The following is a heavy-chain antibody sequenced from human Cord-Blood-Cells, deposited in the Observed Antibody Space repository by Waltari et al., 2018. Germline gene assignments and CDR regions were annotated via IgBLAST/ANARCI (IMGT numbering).Heavy chain of an antibody. D-gene: IGHD7-27*01. CDR1: GGPLSSHY. CDR2: IYYSGST. V-gene: IGHV4-59*11. CDR3: ARDTKLTGDAFDI. J-gene: IGHJ3*02. Sequence: QVQLQESGPGLVKPSETLSLTCTAPGGPLSSHYWSWIRQPPGKGLEWIGYIYYSGSTNYNPSLKSRVTISVDTSKNQFSLKLSSVTAADTAVYYCARDTKLTGDAFDIWGQGTMVTVSS.